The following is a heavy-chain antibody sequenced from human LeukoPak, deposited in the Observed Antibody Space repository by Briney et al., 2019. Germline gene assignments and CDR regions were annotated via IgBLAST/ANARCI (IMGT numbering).Heavy chain of an antibody. CDR1: GYTFTSYY. CDR2: NNPSGGST. CDR3: AREDYDYLYYFDY. V-gene: IGHV1-46*01. J-gene: IGHJ4*02. D-gene: IGHD3-3*01. Sequence: GASVKVSCKASGYTFTSYYMHWVRQAPGQGLEWMGINNPSGGSTSYAQKFQGRVTMTRDTSISTAYMELSRLRSDDTAVYYCAREDYDYLYYFDYWGQGTLVTVSS.